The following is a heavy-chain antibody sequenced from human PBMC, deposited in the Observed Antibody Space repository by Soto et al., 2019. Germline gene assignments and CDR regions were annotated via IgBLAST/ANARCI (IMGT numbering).Heavy chain of an antibody. CDR3: ARVAGYGSGNRFFDN. D-gene: IGHD3-10*01. CDR2: SVANSGNR. CDR1: GYPFSTYG. J-gene: IGHJ4*02. V-gene: IGHV1-18*01. Sequence: QVQLVQSGAEVTKPGASVKVSCKTSGYPFSTYGLSWVRQAPGQGLEWMGWSVANSGNRIYAQKFQGRDTMYTDRSTNTGYMELQSLTSDDSALYYCARVAGYGSGNRFFDNWGQGTLVPVS.